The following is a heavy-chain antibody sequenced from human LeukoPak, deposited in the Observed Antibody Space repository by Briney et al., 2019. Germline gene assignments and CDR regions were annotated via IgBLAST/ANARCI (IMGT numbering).Heavy chain of an antibody. CDR1: RYTSTSYD. CDR3: ARVLSY. D-gene: IGHD3-10*01. V-gene: IGHV1-8*01. J-gene: IGHJ4*02. Sequence: ASVKVSCKASRYTSTSYDINWVRQETGEGVEWREWTNPNSGNTGYAQKFQGRVTMTRNTSISTAYMELSSLRSEDTAVYYCARVLSYWGQGTLVTVSS. CDR2: TNPNSGNT.